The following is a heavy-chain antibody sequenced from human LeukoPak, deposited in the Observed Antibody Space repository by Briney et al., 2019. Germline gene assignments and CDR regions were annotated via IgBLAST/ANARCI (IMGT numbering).Heavy chain of an antibody. CDR1: GFTFSSYG. D-gene: IGHD6-6*01. Sequence: GRSLRLSCAASGFTFSSYGMHWVRQAPGKGLEWVAVIWYDGSNKYYADSVKGRFTISRDNAKNTLYLQMNSLRAEDTAVYFCARDKYTSSSLDYWGQGTLVTVSS. J-gene: IGHJ4*02. V-gene: IGHV3-33*01. CDR2: IWYDGSNK. CDR3: ARDKYTSSSLDY.